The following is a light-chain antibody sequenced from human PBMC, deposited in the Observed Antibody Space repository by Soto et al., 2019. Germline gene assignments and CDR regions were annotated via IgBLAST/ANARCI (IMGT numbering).Light chain of an antibody. J-gene: IGLJ2*01. Sequence: QSVLTQPPSASGSPGQSVTISCTGTSSDVGTYNYVSWFQQHPGKAPKLMIYEVTNRPSGVPDRFSGSKSGNTASLTVSGLQAEDEADYYCSSYGDYNNLIFGGGTKLTVL. CDR1: SSDVGTYNY. CDR2: EVT. CDR3: SSYGDYNNLI. V-gene: IGLV2-8*01.